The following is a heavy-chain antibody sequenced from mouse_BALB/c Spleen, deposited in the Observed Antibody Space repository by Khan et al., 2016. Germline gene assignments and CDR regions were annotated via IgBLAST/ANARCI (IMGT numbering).Heavy chain of an antibody. V-gene: IGHV3-2*02. CDR1: GYSITSDYA. CDR2: ISYSGST. CDR3: ARDPNALDY. J-gene: IGHJ4*01. Sequence: EVQLQESGPGLVKPSQSLSLTCTVTGYSITSDYAWNWIRQFPGNKLEWMGYISYSGSTSYNPSLKSRISITRDTSKNQFFLPLNSVTTEDTATYYCARDPNALDYWGQGTSVTVSS.